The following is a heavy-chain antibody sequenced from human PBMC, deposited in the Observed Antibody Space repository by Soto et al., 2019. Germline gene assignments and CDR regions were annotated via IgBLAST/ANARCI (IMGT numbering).Heavy chain of an antibody. J-gene: IGHJ5*02. D-gene: IGHD6-13*01. CDR2: INAANGDT. CDR3: VRRHVSATGIDWFDP. CDR1: GYTFTSYG. Sequence: ASLKVSCKASGYTFTSYGIHWVRQAPGQRLEWMGWINAANGDTKYSPKFQGRVTITRDTSAGTAYMELSSLRSEDTAVYYCVRRHVSATGIDWFDPWGQGTLVTVSS. V-gene: IGHV1-3*01.